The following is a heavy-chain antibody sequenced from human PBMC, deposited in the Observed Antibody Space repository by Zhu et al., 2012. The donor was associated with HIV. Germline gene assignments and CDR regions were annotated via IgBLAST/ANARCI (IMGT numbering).Heavy chain of an antibody. CDR3: ATYFYGSGRSFDH. V-gene: IGHV4-39*01. J-gene: IGHJ4*02. D-gene: IGHD3-10*01. CDR2: IYYSGNT. CDR1: GGSISNSNNY. Sequence: QVRLQESGPGLVKPSETLSLTCTVSGGSISNSNNYWGWIRQPPGKGLEWIVSIYYSGNTHYNPSLKSRVTVSVDTSKNQFSLNLSSVTAADTALYYCATYFYGSGRSFDHWGREPWSPSPQ.